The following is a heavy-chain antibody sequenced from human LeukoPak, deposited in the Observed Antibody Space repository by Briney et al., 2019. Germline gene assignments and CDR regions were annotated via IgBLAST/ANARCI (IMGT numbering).Heavy chain of an antibody. CDR3: AKVHPPYYDFWSGYYPYFDY. V-gene: IGHV3-23*01. CDR2: ISGSGGST. J-gene: IGHJ4*02. Sequence: GGSLRLSGAASGFTFSSYAMSWVRQAPGKGLEWVSAISGSGGSTYDAGSVKGRFTISRDNSKNTLYLQMNSLRAEDTAVYYCAKVHPPYYDFWSGYYPYFDYWGQGTLVTVSS. D-gene: IGHD3-3*01. CDR1: GFTFSSYA.